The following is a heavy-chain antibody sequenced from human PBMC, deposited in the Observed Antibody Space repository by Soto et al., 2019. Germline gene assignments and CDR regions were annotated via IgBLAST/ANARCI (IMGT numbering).Heavy chain of an antibody. J-gene: IGHJ4*02. CDR1: GFSFSSYP. Sequence: EVQLLESGGGLVQPGRSLTLSCAASGFSFSSYPMNWVRQAPGKGLESVAVIMGTGGKTYYADSVQGRFTISRDDSKSTVFLQMNSLRADDTATYYCAKGGDNWYFDYRGQGTLVTVTS. D-gene: IGHD1-20*01. V-gene: IGHV3-23*01. CDR3: AKGGDNWYFDY. CDR2: IMGTGGKT.